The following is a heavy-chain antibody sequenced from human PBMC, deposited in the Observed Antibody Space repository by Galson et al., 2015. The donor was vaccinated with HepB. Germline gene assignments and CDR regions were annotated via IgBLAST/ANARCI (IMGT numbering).Heavy chain of an antibody. CDR1: GGTFSSYA. Sequence: SVKVSCKASGGTFSSYAISWVRQAPGQGLEWMGGIIPIFGTANYAQKFQGRVTITADESTSTAYMELSSLRSEDTAVYYCARGPPRGYYYYYYYMDVWGKGTTVTVSS. CDR3: ARGPPRGYYYYYYYMDV. CDR2: IIPIFGTA. V-gene: IGHV1-69*13. J-gene: IGHJ6*03. D-gene: IGHD3-22*01.